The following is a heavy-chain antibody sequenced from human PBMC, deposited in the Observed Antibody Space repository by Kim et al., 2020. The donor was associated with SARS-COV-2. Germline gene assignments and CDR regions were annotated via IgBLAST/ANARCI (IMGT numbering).Heavy chain of an antibody. J-gene: IGHJ5*02. V-gene: IGHV4-59*13. CDR1: GGSINNYY. CDR3: ARLLTISGYRFDP. Sequence: SETLSLTCTVSGGSINNYYWNWIRQPPGKGLEWIGYIYYSGTTKYNPSLESRVTISVDTSKNQFSLKLTSVTAADTAMYYCARLLTISGYRFDPWGQGT. CDR2: IYYSGTT. D-gene: IGHD3-3*01.